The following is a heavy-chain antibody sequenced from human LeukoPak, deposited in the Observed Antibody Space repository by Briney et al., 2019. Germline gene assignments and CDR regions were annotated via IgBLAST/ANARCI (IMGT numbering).Heavy chain of an antibody. J-gene: IGHJ5*02. CDR2: ISSSSSYI. CDR3: AREKPIVGATTRWFDL. CDR1: GFTFSSYS. D-gene: IGHD1-26*01. Sequence: GGSLRLSCAASGFTFSSYSMNWVRQAPGKGLEWVSSISSSSSYIYYADSVKGRFTISRDNAKNSLYLQMNSLRAEDTAVYYCAREKPIVGATTRWFDLWGQGTLVTVSS. V-gene: IGHV3-21*01.